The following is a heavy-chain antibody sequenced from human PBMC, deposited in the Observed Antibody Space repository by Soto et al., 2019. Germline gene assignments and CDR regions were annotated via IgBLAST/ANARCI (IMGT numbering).Heavy chain of an antibody. Sequence: ASVKVSCKASGYTFTSYGISWVRQAPGQGLEWMGWISAYNGNTNYAQKLQGRVTMTTDTSTSTAYMELRSLRSDDTAVYYCAREYDILTSYYRSDAFDIWAQGTMVTVSS. CDR2: ISAYNGNT. J-gene: IGHJ3*02. CDR1: GYTFTSYG. CDR3: AREYDILTSYYRSDAFDI. D-gene: IGHD3-9*01. V-gene: IGHV1-18*01.